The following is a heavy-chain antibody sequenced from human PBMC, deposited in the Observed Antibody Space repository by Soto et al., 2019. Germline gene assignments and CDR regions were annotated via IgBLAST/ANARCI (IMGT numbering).Heavy chain of an antibody. D-gene: IGHD3-3*01. V-gene: IGHV3-23*01. J-gene: IGHJ5*02. Sequence: WGSLRLSCAASGFTFISYAIICFRHSAFKGREWVSAISGSGGSTYYADSVKGRFTISRDNSKNTLYLQMNSLRAEDAAVYYCAKSSYYDFWSGVNWFDPWGQGTLVTVSS. CDR3: AKSSYYDFWSGVNWFDP. CDR1: GFTFISYA. CDR2: ISGSGGST.